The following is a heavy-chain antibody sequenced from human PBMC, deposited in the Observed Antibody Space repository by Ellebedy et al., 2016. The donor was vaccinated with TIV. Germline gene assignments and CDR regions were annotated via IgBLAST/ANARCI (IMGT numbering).Heavy chain of an antibody. V-gene: IGHV3-11*01. Sequence: GESLKISCAASGFTFSGYYMSWFRQAPGKGPECVSYISYSGDLMYYADSVKGRFTTSRDNAGNSLYLQMNSLRAEETAVYYCARLGVIAAAGASDYWGQGTLVIVSS. J-gene: IGHJ4*02. CDR2: ISYSGDLM. D-gene: IGHD6-13*01. CDR3: ARLGVIAAAGASDY. CDR1: GFTFSGYY.